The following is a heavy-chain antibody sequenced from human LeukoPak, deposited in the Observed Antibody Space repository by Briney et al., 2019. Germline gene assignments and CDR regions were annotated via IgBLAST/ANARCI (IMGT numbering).Heavy chain of an antibody. D-gene: IGHD5-18*01. CDR1: GYTFTGYY. CDR3: AREEYSYGYFDY. CDR2: INPNSGGT. V-gene: IGHV1-2*02. Sequence: GASVKVSCKASGYTFTGYYMHWVRQAPGQGLEWMGWINPNSGGTNYAQKFQGRVTMTRDTSISTAHMELSRLRSDDTAVYYCAREEYSYGYFDYWGQGTLVTVSS. J-gene: IGHJ4*02.